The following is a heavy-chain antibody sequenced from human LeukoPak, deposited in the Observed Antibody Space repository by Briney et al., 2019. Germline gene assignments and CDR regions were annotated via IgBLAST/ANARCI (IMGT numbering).Heavy chain of an antibody. Sequence: PGGSLRLSCAASGFTFSSYAMSWVRQAPGKGLEWVSAISGSGGSTYYADSVKGRFTISRDNSKNTLYLQMNSLRAEDTAVYYCARENYDILTGSPGDLDYWGQGTLVTVSS. J-gene: IGHJ4*02. CDR2: ISGSGGST. D-gene: IGHD3-9*01. CDR3: ARENYDILTGSPGDLDY. V-gene: IGHV3-23*01. CDR1: GFTFSSYA.